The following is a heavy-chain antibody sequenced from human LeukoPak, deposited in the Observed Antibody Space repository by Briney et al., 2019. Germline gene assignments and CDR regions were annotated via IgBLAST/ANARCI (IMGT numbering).Heavy chain of an antibody. D-gene: IGHD3-3*01. V-gene: IGHV1-69*01. CDR2: IIPIFGTA. CDR3: ARSSSRIFGVVTHFDY. CDR1: GGTFSSYA. J-gene: IGHJ4*02. Sequence: GASVKVSCKASGGTFSSYAISWVRQAPGQGLEWMGGIIPIFGTANYAQKFQGRVTITADESTSTAYMELSSLRSEDTAVYYCARSSSRIFGVVTHFDYWGQGTLVIVSS.